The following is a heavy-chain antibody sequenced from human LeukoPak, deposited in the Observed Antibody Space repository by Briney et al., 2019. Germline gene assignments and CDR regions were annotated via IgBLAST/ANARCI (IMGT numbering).Heavy chain of an antibody. J-gene: IGHJ4*02. CDR2: ISSSGSTI. D-gene: IGHD2-2*01. V-gene: IGHV3-48*03. Sequence: PGGSLRLSCAASGFTFSSYAMNWVRQAPGKGLEWVSYISSSGSTIYYADSVKGRFTISRDNAKNSLYLQMNSLRAEDTAVYYCARASGILFVPVAVTLDYWGQGTLVTVSS. CDR3: ARASGILFVPVAVTLDY. CDR1: GFTFSSYA.